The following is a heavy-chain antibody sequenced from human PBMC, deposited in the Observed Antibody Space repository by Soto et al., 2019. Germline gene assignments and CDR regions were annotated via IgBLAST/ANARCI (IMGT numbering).Heavy chain of an antibody. CDR1: GGSISSGDYY. D-gene: IGHD3-10*01. CDR2: NYYSGST. CDR3: ARVLSGYYGSGIRWNAYYFDY. Sequence: TLSLTCTVSGGSISSGDYYWRWIRQPPGKGLEWIGDNYYSGSTYYNPSLKSRVTISVDTSKTQFSLKLSSVTAADTAVYYCARVLSGYYGSGIRWNAYYFDYWGQGTLVTVSS. V-gene: IGHV4-30-4*01. J-gene: IGHJ4*02.